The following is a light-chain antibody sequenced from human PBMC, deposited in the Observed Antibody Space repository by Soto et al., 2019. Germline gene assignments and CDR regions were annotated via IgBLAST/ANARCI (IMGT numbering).Light chain of an antibody. CDR2: KAS. CDR3: QQYNSYLYT. J-gene: IGKJ2*01. V-gene: IGKV1-5*03. CDR1: QSISSW. Sequence: DIPMTQSPSTLSASVGDRVTITCRAIQSISSWLAWYQQKPGKAPKLLIYKASSLESGVPSRFSGSGSGTEFTLTISSLQPDDFATYYCQQYNSYLYTFGQGTKLEI.